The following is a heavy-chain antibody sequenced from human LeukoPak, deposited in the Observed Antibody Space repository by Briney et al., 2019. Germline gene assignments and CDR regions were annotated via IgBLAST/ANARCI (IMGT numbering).Heavy chain of an antibody. CDR2: ISSSSSYI. CDR1: GFTVSSYS. V-gene: IGHV3-21*04. J-gene: IGHJ4*02. Sequence: PGGSLRLSCAASGFTVSSYSMNWVRQAPGKGLEWVSSISSSSSYIYYADSVKGRFTISRDNAKNSLYLQMNSLRAEDTALYYCATDSGYDFVGGGGDYWGQGTLVTVSS. D-gene: IGHD5-12*01. CDR3: ATDSGYDFVGGGGDY.